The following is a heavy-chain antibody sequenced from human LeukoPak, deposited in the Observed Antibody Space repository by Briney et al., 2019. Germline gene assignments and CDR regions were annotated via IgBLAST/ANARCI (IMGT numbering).Heavy chain of an antibody. CDR2: INPNSGGT. CDR1: GYTFTGYY. J-gene: IGHJ6*02. CDR3: ARGGIYSGYDYLYYGMDV. V-gene: IGHV1-2*02. Sequence: GASVKVSCKASGYTFTGYYMHWVRQAPGQGLEWMGCINPNSGGTNYAQKFQGRVTMTRDTSISTAYMELSRLRSDDTAVYYCARGGIYSGYDYLYYGMDVWGQGTTVTVSS. D-gene: IGHD5-12*01.